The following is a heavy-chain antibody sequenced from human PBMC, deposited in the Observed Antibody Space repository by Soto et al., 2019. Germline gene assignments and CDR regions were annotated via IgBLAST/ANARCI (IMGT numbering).Heavy chain of an antibody. CDR2: IGTAGDT. CDR1: GFTFSSYD. CDR3: ARVHGSSFEYYFDY. Sequence: GGSLRLSCAASGFTFSSYDMHWVRQATGKGLEWVSAIGTAGDTYYPGSVKGRFTISRENAKNSLYLQMNSLRAEDTAVYYCARVHGSSFEYYFDYWGQGTLVTVSS. V-gene: IGHV3-13*01. J-gene: IGHJ4*02. D-gene: IGHD6-13*01.